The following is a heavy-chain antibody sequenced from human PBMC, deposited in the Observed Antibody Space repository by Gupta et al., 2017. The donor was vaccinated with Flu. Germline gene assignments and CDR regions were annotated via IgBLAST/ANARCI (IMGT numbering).Heavy chain of an antibody. CDR2: ISGSGGST. D-gene: IGHD6-6*01. CDR3: AKVPEYSSSSGAFDI. CDR1: GFTFSSYA. J-gene: IGHJ3*02. V-gene: IGHV3-23*01. Sequence: EVQLLESGGGLVQPGGSLRLSCAASGFTFSSYAMRWVRQAPGKGLEWFSAISGSGGSTYYADSVKGRFTISRDNSKNTLYLQMNSLRAEDTAVYYCAKVPEYSSSSGAFDIWGQGTMVTVSS.